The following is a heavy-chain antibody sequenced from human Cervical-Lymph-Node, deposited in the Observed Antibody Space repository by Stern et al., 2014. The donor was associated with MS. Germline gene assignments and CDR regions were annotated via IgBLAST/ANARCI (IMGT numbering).Heavy chain of an antibody. CDR1: GFTFSSYS. Sequence: EVQLVQSGGGLVKPGGSLRLSCAASGFTFSSYSMNWVRQAPGKGLEWVSSISSSSSYIYYADSVKGRFTISRDNAKNSLYLQMNSLRAEDTAVYYCARARKRGYSYFRPVFGPLTPNWGQGTLVTVSS. CDR3: ARARKRGYSYFRPVFGPLTPN. V-gene: IGHV3-21*01. D-gene: IGHD5-18*01. CDR2: ISSSSSYI. J-gene: IGHJ4*02.